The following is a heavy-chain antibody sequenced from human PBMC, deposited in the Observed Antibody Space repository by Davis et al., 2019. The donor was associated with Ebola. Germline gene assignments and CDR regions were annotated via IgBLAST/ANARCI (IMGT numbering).Heavy chain of an antibody. Sequence: PSETLSLTCSVSGGSISPYYWSWIRQPPGKGLEWIGYISYSGSTNYNPSLKSRVTISVDTSKNQFSLKLSSVTAADTAVYYCAREKEKRIAARAYGMDVWGQGTTVTVSS. J-gene: IGHJ6*02. CDR2: ISYSGST. D-gene: IGHD6-6*01. V-gene: IGHV4-59*01. CDR3: AREKEKRIAARAYGMDV. CDR1: GGSISPYY.